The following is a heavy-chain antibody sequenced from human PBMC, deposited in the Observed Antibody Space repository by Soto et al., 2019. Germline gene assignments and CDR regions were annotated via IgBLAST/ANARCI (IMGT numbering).Heavy chain of an antibody. CDR1: GFTLSSYA. V-gene: IGHV3-23*01. D-gene: IGHD3-22*01. J-gene: IGHJ4*02. Sequence: EVQLLESGGGLVQPGGSLRLSCAASGFTLSSYAMSWVRQAPGKGLEWVSAISGSGGTTYYADSVKGRFTISRDTSKTSLYLQMNSLTAEDTAVYYCAKVERYYYDSSSYYSSPHFWGQGTLVTVSS. CDR2: ISGSGGTT. CDR3: AKVERYYYDSSSYYSSPHF.